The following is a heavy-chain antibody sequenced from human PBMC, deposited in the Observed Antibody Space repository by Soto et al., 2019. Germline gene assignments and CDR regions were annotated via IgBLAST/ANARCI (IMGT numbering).Heavy chain of an antibody. CDR3: ARERNDLGAMDV. J-gene: IGHJ6*02. CDR2: MNPNSGNT. D-gene: IGHD1-1*01. V-gene: IGHV1-8*01. CDR1: GYTFTSYD. Sequence: QMQLVQSGAEVKKPGASVKVSCKASGYTFTSYDINWVRQATGQGLEWMGWMNPNSGNTAYAQKFQGRVTMTRNTSISTADMELSSLRSADTAVYYCARERNDLGAMDVWGQGTTVTVSS.